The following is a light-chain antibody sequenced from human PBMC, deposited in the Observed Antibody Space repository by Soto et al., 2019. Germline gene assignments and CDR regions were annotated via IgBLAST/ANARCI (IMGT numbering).Light chain of an antibody. CDR1: SSDVGGYNY. J-gene: IGLJ1*01. CDR3: SSYAGSNNFV. V-gene: IGLV2-8*01. Sequence: QSVLTQPPSASGSPGQSVTISCTGTSSDVGGYNYVSWYQQHPGKAHKLMNYEVSKRPSGVPDRFSGSKSGNTASLTVSGLQAEDEADYYCSSYAGSNNFVFGTGTKVTVL. CDR2: EVS.